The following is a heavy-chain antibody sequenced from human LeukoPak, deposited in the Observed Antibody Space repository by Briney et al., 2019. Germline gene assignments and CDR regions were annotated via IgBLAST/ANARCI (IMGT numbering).Heavy chain of an antibody. CDR1: GFTFTGYY. CDR3: VTSTKYTSSWGAFDI. J-gene: IGHJ3*02. Sequence: ASVKVSCKASGFTFTGYYMHWVRQAPGQGLEWMGWMNCNSGATNYAQNFRGRVTMTRDTSINTAYMEVSGLISDDTAVYYCVTSTKYTSSWGAFDIWGQGTMVTISS. D-gene: IGHD6-13*01. CDR2: MNCNSGAT. V-gene: IGHV1-2*02.